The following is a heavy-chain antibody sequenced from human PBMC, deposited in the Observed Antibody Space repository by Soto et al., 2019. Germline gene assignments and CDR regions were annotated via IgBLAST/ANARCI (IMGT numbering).Heavy chain of an antibody. CDR2: IDSSDSYT. Sequence: GEYLKISCKGSGYSFTSYWISWVRQMPGKGLEWMGRIDSSDSYTNYSPSFQGHVTISADKSISTAYLQWSSLKSSDTAMYYCARPTDYSNYGYYYYGMDVWGQGTTVSVSS. V-gene: IGHV5-10-1*01. D-gene: IGHD4-4*01. CDR1: GYSFTSYW. CDR3: ARPTDYSNYGYYYYGMDV. J-gene: IGHJ6*02.